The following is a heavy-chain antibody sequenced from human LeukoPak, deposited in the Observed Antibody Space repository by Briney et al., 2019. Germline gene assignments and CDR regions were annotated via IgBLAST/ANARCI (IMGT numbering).Heavy chain of an antibody. V-gene: IGHV4-59*08. Sequence: SETLSLTCTVSGGFITTYYWSWIRQSPGKGLEWIGYIYPGGTTSYNPSLTSRVTISLDRSRSQFSLKLSSVTAADTAVYYCARQVGSSRIDYWGQGTLVTVSS. CDR2: IYPGGTT. CDR1: GGFITTYY. CDR3: ARQVGSSRIDY. J-gene: IGHJ4*02. D-gene: IGHD1-26*01.